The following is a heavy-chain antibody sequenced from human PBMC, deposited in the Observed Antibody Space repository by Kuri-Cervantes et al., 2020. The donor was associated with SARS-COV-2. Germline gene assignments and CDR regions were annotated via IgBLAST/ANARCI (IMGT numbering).Heavy chain of an antibody. Sequence: GGSLRLSCAASGFTFSSYVMHWVRQAPGKGLEWVAVISYDGSNKYYADSVKGRFTISRDNSKNTLYLQMNSLRAEDTAVYYCAKEYRCSSTSCYVYGYYYYYMDVWGKGTTVTVSS. CDR3: AKEYRCSSTSCYVYGYYYYYMDV. J-gene: IGHJ6*03. V-gene: IGHV3-30*18. CDR2: ISYDGSNK. D-gene: IGHD2-2*01. CDR1: GFTFSSYV.